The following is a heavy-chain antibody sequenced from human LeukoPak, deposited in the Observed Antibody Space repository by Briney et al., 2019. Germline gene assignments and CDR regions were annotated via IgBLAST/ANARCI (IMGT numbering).Heavy chain of an antibody. D-gene: IGHD1-26*01. J-gene: IGHJ4*02. V-gene: IGHV3-30*18. CDR3: AKLGGQVGATFDY. CDR2: ISYDGSNK. CDR1: GFTFSSYG. Sequence: GGSLRLSCAASGFTFSSYGMHWVRQAPGKGLEWVAVISYDGSNKYYEDSVKGRFTISRDNSKNTLYLQMNSLRAEDTAVYYCAKLGGQVGATFDYWGQGTLVTVSS.